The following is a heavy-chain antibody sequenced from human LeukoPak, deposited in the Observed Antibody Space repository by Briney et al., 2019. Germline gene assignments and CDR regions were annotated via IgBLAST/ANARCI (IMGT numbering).Heavy chain of an antibody. Sequence: GGSLRLSCAASGFTFSSYAMDWVRQAPGKGLEWVAVIWSDGSNKYYADSVEGRFTISTDNSKNTLHLQMDSMRAEDTAVYYCAREVNGAYYFDYWGQGTLVTVSS. J-gene: IGHJ4*02. D-gene: IGHD2-8*01. CDR1: GFTFSSYA. V-gene: IGHV3-33*01. CDR2: IWSDGSNK. CDR3: AREVNGAYYFDY.